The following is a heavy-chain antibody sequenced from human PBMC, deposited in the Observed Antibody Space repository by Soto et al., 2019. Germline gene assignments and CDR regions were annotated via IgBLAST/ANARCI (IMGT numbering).Heavy chain of an antibody. CDR3: ARRQISPPPRGAASARGGMDL. J-gene: IGHJ6*02. V-gene: IGHV3-33*01. CDR1: GFNFNNYG. Sequence: QVQLVESGGGVVQPGRSLRLSCAASGFNFNNYGMHWVRQAPGKGLEWVAVIWNHGNGYYYANSVKGRFTISRDNSKNALYLQMSSLRAEGTAVYYFARRQISPPPRGAASARGGMDLWGQGTTVTVSS. D-gene: IGHD6-13*01. CDR2: IWNHGNGY.